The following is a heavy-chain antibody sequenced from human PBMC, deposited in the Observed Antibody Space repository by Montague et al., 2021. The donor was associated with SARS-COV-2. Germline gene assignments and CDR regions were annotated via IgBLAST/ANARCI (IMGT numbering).Heavy chain of an antibody. V-gene: IGHV4-34*01. CDR1: GGSLSGYY. CDR3: ARGGGHSADYYYYGMDV. CDR2: IVHTGTT. Sequence: SETLSLTCAVYGGSLSGYYWSWIRQFPGKGLEWIGEIVHTGTTKYNPSLESRVTISVDTSKNQFSLKLSSVTAADTAVYHCARGGGHSADYYYYGMDVWGQGTTVTVSS. D-gene: IGHD2-21*01. J-gene: IGHJ6*02.